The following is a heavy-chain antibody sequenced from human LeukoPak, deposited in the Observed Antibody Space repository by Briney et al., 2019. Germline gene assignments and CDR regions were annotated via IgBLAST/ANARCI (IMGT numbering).Heavy chain of an antibody. D-gene: IGHD5-18*01. J-gene: IGHJ3*02. V-gene: IGHV4-30-2*01. CDR2: IYHSGST. Sequence: SETLSLTCAVSGGSISSGGYSWSWIRQPPGKGLEWIGYIYHSGSTYYNPSLQSRVTISVDRSKNQFSLKLSSETAADTAVYYCARRGYSYGPDDAFDIWGQGTMVTVSS. CDR3: ARRGYSYGPDDAFDI. CDR1: GGSISSGGYS.